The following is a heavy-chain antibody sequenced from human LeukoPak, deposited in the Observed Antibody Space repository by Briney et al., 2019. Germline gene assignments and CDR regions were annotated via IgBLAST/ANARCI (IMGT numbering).Heavy chain of an antibody. V-gene: IGHV3-15*01. D-gene: IGHD3-3*01. J-gene: IGHJ4*02. CDR1: GFTFSNAW. CDR3: TLDFWSGYYHY. Sequence: GGSLRLSCAASGFTFSNAWMSWVRQAPGKGLEWVGRIKSKTDGGTTDYAAPVKGRFTISRDDSKNTLYLQMNSLKTEDTAVYYCTLDFWSGYYHYWGQGTLVTVSS. CDR2: IKSKTDGGTT.